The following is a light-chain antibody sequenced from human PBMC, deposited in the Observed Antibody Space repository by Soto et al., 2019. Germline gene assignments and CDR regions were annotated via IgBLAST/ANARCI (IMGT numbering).Light chain of an antibody. CDR1: QSVSSS. J-gene: IGKJ5*01. V-gene: IGKV3-15*01. Sequence: EIVMTQSPATLSVSPGERATLSCRASQSVSSSLAWYQQRPGQAPRLLNYGASTRATDIPARFSGSGSGTEFTLTITNLQSEDFAIYYCQHYNNWSTFGEGTRLEIK. CDR2: GAS. CDR3: QHYNNWST.